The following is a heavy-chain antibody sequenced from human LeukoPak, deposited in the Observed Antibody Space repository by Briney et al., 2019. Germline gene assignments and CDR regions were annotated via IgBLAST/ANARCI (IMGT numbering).Heavy chain of an antibody. V-gene: IGHV4-39*01. D-gene: IGHD3-3*01. CDR2: IYYSGST. J-gene: IGHJ6*03. Sequence: SETLSLICTVSGGSISSSSYYWGWIRQPPGKGLEWIGSIYYSGSTYYNPSLKSRVTISVDTSKNQFSLKLSSVTAADTAVYYCARRPSGYYYYYMDVWGKGTTVTVSS. CDR3: ARRPSGYYYYYMDV. CDR1: GGSISSSSYY.